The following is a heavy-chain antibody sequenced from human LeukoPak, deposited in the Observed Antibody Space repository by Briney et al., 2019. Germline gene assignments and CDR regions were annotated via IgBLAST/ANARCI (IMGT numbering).Heavy chain of an antibody. Sequence: SETLSLTCTVSGGSISSNSYYWGWIRQPPGKGLEWIGSVHYSGSTYYNPSLKSRVTISVDTSKNQFSLRLSPVTAADTAVYYCASDGSDIVATPGYWGQGTLVTVSS. CDR1: GGSISSNSYY. J-gene: IGHJ4*02. D-gene: IGHD5-12*01. CDR3: ASDGSDIVATPGY. CDR2: VHYSGST. V-gene: IGHV4-39*07.